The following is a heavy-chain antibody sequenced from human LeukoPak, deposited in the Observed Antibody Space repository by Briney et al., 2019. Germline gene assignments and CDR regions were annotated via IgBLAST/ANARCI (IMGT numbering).Heavy chain of an antibody. CDR3: ARRGTTYCTVDSCHPNWFDP. D-gene: IGHD2-15*01. J-gene: IGHJ5*02. Sequence: GGPLSLSCAAPGLAFIGYAIYRVRKAPGRGLEWISYFNGSSSDTKYADSVKGRFTISRDNAKNSLYLLMNSLRAEDTAVYYCARRGTTYCTVDSCHPNWFDPWGQGTLVTVSS. CDR2: FNGSSSDT. V-gene: IGHV3-11*03. CDR1: GLAFIGYA.